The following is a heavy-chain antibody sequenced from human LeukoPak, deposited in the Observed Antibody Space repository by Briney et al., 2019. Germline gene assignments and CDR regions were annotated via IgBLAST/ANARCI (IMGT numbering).Heavy chain of an antibody. CDR3: ARPLGYCSGSSCPQPWFDP. CDR2: INHSGST. J-gene: IGHJ5*02. D-gene: IGHD2-15*01. V-gene: IGHV4-34*01. Sequence: SETLSLTCAVYGGSFSGYYWSWIRQPPGKGLEWIGEINHSGSTNYNPSLKSRVTISVDASKNQFSLKLSSVIAADTAVYYCARPLGYCSGSSCPQPWFDPWGQGTLVTVSS. CDR1: GGSFSGYY.